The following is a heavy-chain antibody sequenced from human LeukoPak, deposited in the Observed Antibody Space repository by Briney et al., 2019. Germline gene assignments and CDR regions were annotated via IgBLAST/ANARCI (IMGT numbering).Heavy chain of an antibody. CDR3: ARDYGPYPGCSWFDP. CDR1: GYTFTGYY. CDR2: INCNGGGT. V-gene: IGHV1-2*06. Sequence: ASVKVSCKASGYTFTGYYIHWVRQAPGQGLEWMGRINCNGGGTSYAQKFLGRVTMTRDTSISTAYMELDRLTSDDTAVYYCARDYGPYPGCSWFDPWGQGTLVTVSS. D-gene: IGHD2-21*01. J-gene: IGHJ5*02.